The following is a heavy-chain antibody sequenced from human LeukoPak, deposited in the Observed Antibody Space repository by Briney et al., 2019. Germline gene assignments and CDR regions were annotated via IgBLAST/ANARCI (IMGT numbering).Heavy chain of an antibody. CDR1: GGSISSYY. D-gene: IGHD2-8*01. Sequence: PSETLSLTCTVSGGSISSYYWSWIRQPAGKGLEWIGRIYTSGSTNYNPALKSRVTMSVDTSKNQFSMKLSSVTAADTAVYYCARGHGPIGPYSYYYYMDVWGKGTTVTVSS. CDR3: ARGHGPIGPYSYYYYMDV. CDR2: IYTSGST. J-gene: IGHJ6*03. V-gene: IGHV4-4*07.